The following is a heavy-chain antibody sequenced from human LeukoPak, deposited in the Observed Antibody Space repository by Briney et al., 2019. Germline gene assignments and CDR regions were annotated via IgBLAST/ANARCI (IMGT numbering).Heavy chain of an antibody. V-gene: IGHV3-74*01. CDR2: IKGDGSHT. CDR3: VRDWDHFDFDS. Sequence: GGSLRLSCAASGFTFSSYSMNWVRQAPGKGLVWVSRIKGDGSHTIYADSVKGRFTISRDNAKNTLYLQMKSLRDEDTAVYYCVRDWDHFDFDSWGQGTLVTVSS. D-gene: IGHD1-14*01. CDR1: GFTFSSYS. J-gene: IGHJ5*01.